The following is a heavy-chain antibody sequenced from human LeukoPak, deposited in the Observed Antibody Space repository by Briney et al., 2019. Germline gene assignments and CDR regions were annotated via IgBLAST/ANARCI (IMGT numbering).Heavy chain of an antibody. CDR3: ARVATTGTTSAKYNWFDP. CDR2: IIGDGIST. J-gene: IGHJ5*02. Sequence: PGGSLRLSCAASGFTFVGYWRHWVRQAPGKGLVWVSRIIGDGISTSYADSVKGRFTISRDNAKNTLYLQMNSLRAEDTAVYYCARVATTGTTSAKYNWFDPWGQGTLVTVSS. CDR1: GFTFVGYW. V-gene: IGHV3-74*01. D-gene: IGHD1-1*01.